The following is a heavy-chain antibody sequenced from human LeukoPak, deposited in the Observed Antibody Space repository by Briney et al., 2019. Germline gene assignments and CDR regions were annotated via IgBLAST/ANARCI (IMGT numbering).Heavy chain of an antibody. CDR2: INSDGSIT. CDR1: GFTLSSYW. D-gene: IGHD6-19*01. V-gene: IGHV3-74*01. CDR3: AKAVAGPYFDY. J-gene: IGHJ4*02. Sequence: PGGSLRLSCAASGFTLSSYWMYWVRQVPGKGLMWVSRINSDGSITNYADSVKGRFTISRDNAKNTLYLQMNSLRAEDTAVYYCAKAVAGPYFDYWGQGTLVTVSS.